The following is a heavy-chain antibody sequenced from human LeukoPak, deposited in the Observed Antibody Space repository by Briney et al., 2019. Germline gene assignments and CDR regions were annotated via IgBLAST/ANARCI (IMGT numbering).Heavy chain of an antibody. D-gene: IGHD3-22*01. CDR1: GGSISSYY. CDR3: ARHGGGYYDSSGHYFEYFQH. CDR2: IYYSGST. Sequence: KPSETLSLTCTVSGGSISSYYWSWIRQPPGKGLEWIGYIYYSGSTNYNPSLKSRVTISVDTSKNQFSLKLSSVTAADTAVYYCARHGGGYYDSSGHYFEYFQHWGQGTLVTVSS. V-gene: IGHV4-59*08. J-gene: IGHJ1*01.